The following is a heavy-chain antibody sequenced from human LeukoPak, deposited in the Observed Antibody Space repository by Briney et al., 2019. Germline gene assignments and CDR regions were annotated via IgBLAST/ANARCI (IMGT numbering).Heavy chain of an antibody. Sequence: GWSLRLSCAASVFTFSDYYMSWIRQAPGKGLEWISCSSSGDTIFYAESVMGRFTIYRVRAKNSLYVEMNSLKAESTAVYYCVRDGDGSGFGDYFDYWGQGTLVTVSS. V-gene: IGHV3-11*01. CDR2: SSSGDTI. CDR3: VRDGDGSGFGDYFDY. D-gene: IGHD3-10*01. J-gene: IGHJ4*02. CDR1: VFTFSDYY.